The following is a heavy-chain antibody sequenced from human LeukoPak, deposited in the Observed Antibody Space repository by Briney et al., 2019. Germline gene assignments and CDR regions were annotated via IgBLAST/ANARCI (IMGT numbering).Heavy chain of an antibody. J-gene: IGHJ6*02. V-gene: IGHV3-48*03. CDR1: GLTFSSYE. CDR3: ARGPRITIFGVFYYYGMDV. CDR2: ISSSGSTI. D-gene: IGHD3-3*01. Sequence: GGSLRLSCAASGLTFSSYEMNWVCQAPGKGLEWVSYISSSGSTIYYADSVKGRFTISRDNAKNSLYLQMNSLRAEDTAVYYCARGPRITIFGVFYYYGMDVWGQGTTVTVSS.